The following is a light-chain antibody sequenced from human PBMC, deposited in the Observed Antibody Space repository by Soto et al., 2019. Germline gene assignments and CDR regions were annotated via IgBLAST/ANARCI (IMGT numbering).Light chain of an antibody. V-gene: IGKV1-12*01. CDR3: QQANSFPIT. J-gene: IGKJ5*01. CDR1: QSISTW. Sequence: DIQMTQSPSTLPASVGDRVTITCRANQSISTWLAWYQQKPGKAPILLIYAASSLQSGVPSRFSGSGSGTDFTLTISSLQPEDCAIYFCQQANSFPITFGQGTRLEIK. CDR2: AAS.